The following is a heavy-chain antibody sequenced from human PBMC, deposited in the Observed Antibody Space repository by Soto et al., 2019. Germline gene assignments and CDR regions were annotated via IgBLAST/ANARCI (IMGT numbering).Heavy chain of an antibody. CDR3: ARAGTPYYYYYGMDV. CDR1: GYTFTIYA. Sequence: GASVKVSCKASGYTFTIYAMHWVRQAPGQRLEWMGWINAGNGNTKYSQKFQGRVTITRDTSASTAYMELSSLRSEDTAVYYCARAGTPYYYYYGMDVWGQGTTVTVSS. D-gene: IGHD6-13*01. J-gene: IGHJ6*02. CDR2: INAGNGNT. V-gene: IGHV1-3*01.